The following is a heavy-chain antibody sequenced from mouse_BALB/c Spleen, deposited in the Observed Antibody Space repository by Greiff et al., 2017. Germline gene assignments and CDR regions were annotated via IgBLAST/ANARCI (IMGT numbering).Heavy chain of an antibody. CDR2: ISDGGSYT. J-gene: IGHJ4*01. V-gene: IGHV5-4*02. D-gene: IGHD2-1*01. Sequence: EVKLVESGGGLVKPGGSLKLSCAASGFTFSDYYMYWVRQTPEKRLEWVATISDGGSYTYYPDSVKGRFTISRDNAKNNLYLQMSSLKSEDTAMYYCARASDGNYVGAMDYWGQGTSVTVSS. CDR3: ARASDGNYVGAMDY. CDR1: GFTFSDYY.